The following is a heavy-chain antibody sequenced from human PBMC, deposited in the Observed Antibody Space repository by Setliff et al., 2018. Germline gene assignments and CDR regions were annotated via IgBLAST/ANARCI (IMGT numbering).Heavy chain of an antibody. V-gene: IGHV1-46*01. D-gene: IGHD3-22*01. CDR1: GYTFTSYY. J-gene: IGHJ3*02. CDR3: ARDPNYYDSSGQLLGDAFDI. CDR2: INPSGGST. Sequence: ASVKVSCKASGYTFTSYYMHWVRQAPGQGLEWMGIINPSGGSTSYAQKFQVRVTMTRDTSTSTVYMELSSLRSEDTAVYYCARDPNYYDSSGQLLGDAFDIWGQGTMVTVS.